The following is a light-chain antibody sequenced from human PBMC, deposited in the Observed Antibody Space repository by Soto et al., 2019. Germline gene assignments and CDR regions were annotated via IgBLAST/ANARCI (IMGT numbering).Light chain of an antibody. Sequence: DIQMTQSPSTLSASVGDRVTITCRASQSISTWLAWYQQKPEKPPNLLISKASNLESGVPSRFSGNGSGKQFTLTISNLQPDDFATYFCQQYDTYSWTLGQGTKVEIK. J-gene: IGKJ1*01. CDR2: KAS. CDR3: QQYDTYSWT. CDR1: QSISTW. V-gene: IGKV1-5*03.